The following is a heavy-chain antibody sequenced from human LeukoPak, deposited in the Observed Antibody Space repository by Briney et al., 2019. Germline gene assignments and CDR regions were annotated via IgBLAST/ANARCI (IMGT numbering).Heavy chain of an antibody. Sequence: ASVKVSCKASGYTFTSYYMHWVRQAPGQGLEWMGIINPSGGSTSYAQKFQGKVTMTRDTSTSTVYMELSSLRSEDTAAYCCARENLDYGDYGVYAFGIWGQGTMVTVSS. D-gene: IGHD4-17*01. CDR1: GYTFTSYY. CDR2: INPSGGST. V-gene: IGHV1-46*01. J-gene: IGHJ3*02. CDR3: ARENLDYGDYGVYAFGI.